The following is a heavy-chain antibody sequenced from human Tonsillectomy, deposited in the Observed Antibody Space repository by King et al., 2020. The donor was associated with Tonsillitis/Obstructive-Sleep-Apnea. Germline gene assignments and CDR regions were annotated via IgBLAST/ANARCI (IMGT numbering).Heavy chain of an antibody. J-gene: IGHJ4*02. CDR3: AREGRYYYDSSGYYQYYFDY. CDR1: GGSISSGGYY. Sequence: QLQESGPGLVKPSQTLFLTCTVSGGSISSGGYYWSWIRQHPGKSLEWIGYIYYSGSTYYNPSLKSRVTISVDTSKNQFSLKLSSVTAADTAVYYCAREGRYYYDSSGYYQYYFDYWGQGTLVTVSS. D-gene: IGHD3-22*01. V-gene: IGHV4-31*03. CDR2: IYYSGST.